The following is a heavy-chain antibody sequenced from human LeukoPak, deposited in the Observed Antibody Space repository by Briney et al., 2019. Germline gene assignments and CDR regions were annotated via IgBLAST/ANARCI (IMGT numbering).Heavy chain of an antibody. V-gene: IGHV4-61*05. CDR3: ARVRGGSDYYYYYMDV. CDR2: IYYSGST. Sequence: SETLSLTCTVSGGSISSSSYYWGWIRQPPGKGLEWIGYIYYSGSTNYNPSLKSRVTISVDTSKNQFSLKLSSVTAADTAVYYCARVRGGSDYYYYYMDVWGKGTTVTVSS. CDR1: GGSISSSSYY. J-gene: IGHJ6*03. D-gene: IGHD3-10*01.